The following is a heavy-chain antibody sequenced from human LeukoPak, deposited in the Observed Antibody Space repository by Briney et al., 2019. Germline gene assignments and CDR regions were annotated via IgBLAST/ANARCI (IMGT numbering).Heavy chain of an antibody. CDR1: GYTFTSYG. Sequence: ASVKLSCKASGYTFTSYGISWVRQAPGQGLEWMGWISAYNGDTNYAQNPQGGGTMTSNKSTNTAYFELTSLRTADTAVVSWSRDWGYSSSNYYMDVWGKGTTVTVSS. CDR3: SRDWGYSSSNYYMDV. V-gene: IGHV1-18*01. J-gene: IGHJ6*03. CDR2: ISAYNGDT. D-gene: IGHD2-21*01.